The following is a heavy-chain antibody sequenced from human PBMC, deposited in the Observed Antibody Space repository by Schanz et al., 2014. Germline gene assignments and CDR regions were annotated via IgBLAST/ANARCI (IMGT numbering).Heavy chain of an antibody. CDR1: GFIFSDYF. CDR2: IGNGGVTI. V-gene: IGHV3-11*04. D-gene: IGHD3-3*01. J-gene: IGHJ4*02. Sequence: QVQLVESGGGLVKPGGSLRLSCAASGFIFSDYFMAWIRQPPGRGLEWVSYIGNGGVTIYYADSVKGRFTISRDNSKNSLYLQMNSLRAEDTAVYYCVRDSFFAFDYWGQGTLXTVSS. CDR3: VRDSFFAFDY.